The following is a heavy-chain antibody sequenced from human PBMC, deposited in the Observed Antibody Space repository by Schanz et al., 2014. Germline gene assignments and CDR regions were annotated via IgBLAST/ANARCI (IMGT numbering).Heavy chain of an antibody. CDR1: GYTFISYG. J-gene: IGHJ6*02. Sequence: QVQLVQSGAEVRKPGASVKVSCKASGYTFISYGISWVRQAPGQGLEWLGWISTSNGNTNYIQKLQGRVTMTTDTSTSTAYMELRSLRSDDTAVYYCARVQDDILTGSEYYYGVDVWGQGTTVTVSS. CDR3: ARVQDDILTGSEYYYGVDV. D-gene: IGHD3-9*01. CDR2: ISTSNGNT. V-gene: IGHV1-18*01.